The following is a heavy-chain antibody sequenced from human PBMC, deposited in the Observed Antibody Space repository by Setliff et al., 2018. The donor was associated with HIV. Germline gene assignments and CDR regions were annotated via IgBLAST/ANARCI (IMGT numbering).Heavy chain of an antibody. CDR2: IDHSGST. CDR3: ARFSSTGWRRAFDV. D-gene: IGHD6-19*01. V-gene: IGHV4-34*01. CDR1: GGAFNDFY. J-gene: IGHJ3*01. Sequence: PSETLSLTCAVYGGAFNDFYWGWIRQPPGKGLEWIGEIDHSGSTNNNPSLKSRLTISVDTSKKQLSLRLTSLTAADTAVYFCARFSSTGWRRAFDVWGQGTKVTVSS.